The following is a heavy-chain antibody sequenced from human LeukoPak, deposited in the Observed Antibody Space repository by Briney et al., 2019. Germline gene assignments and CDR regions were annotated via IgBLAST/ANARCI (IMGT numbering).Heavy chain of an antibody. J-gene: IGHJ6*02. CDR2: INPNSGGT. CDR1: GYTFTGYY. CDR3: ARIYDGSWSYYYKAATGFYYYGMDV. D-gene: IGHD3-10*01. V-gene: IGHV1-2*02. Sequence: ASVKVSCKASGYTFTGYYMHWVRQAPGQGLEWMGWINPNSGGTNYAQKFQGRVTMTRDTSISTAYMELSRLRSDDTAVYYCARIYDGSWSYYYKAATGFYYYGMDVWGQGTTVTVSS.